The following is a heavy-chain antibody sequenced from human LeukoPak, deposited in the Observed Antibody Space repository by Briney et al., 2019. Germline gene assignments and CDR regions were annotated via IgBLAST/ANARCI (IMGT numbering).Heavy chain of an antibody. CDR3: ARHTKRPQAGWFDP. CDR1: GYNFTTYW. Sequence: GESLKISCKASGYNFTTYWIGWVRQMPGKGLEYMGIIYPRDSQIRYSPSFQGQVTVSADKSISTAYLQWTSLKASDTAIYYCARHTKRPQAGWFDPWGQGTLVTVS. J-gene: IGHJ5*02. CDR2: IYPRDSQI. V-gene: IGHV5-51*01. D-gene: IGHD6-25*01.